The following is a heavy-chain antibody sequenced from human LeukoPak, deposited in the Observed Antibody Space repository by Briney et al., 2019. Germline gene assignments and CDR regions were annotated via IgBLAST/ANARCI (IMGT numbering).Heavy chain of an antibody. Sequence: SVKVSCKASGGTFSSYAVSWVRQAPGQGLEWMGGIIPIFGTANYAQKFQGRVTITADESTSTAYMELSSLRSEDTAVYYCARDGGDQVLPIAGWGQGTLVTVSS. CDR1: GGTFSSYA. D-gene: IGHD2-21*02. CDR2: IIPIFGTA. J-gene: IGHJ4*02. V-gene: IGHV1-69*13. CDR3: ARDGGDQVLPIAG.